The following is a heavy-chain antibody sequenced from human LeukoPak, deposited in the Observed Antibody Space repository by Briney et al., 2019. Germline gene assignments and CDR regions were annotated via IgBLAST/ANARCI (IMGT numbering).Heavy chain of an antibody. Sequence: KPSETLSLTCTVSGGSISSYYWSWIRQPPGKGLEWIGYIYYSGSTNYNPSLKSRVTISVDTSKNQFSLKLSSVTAADTAVYYCARGKWELPWWFGPWGQGTLVTVSS. CDR1: GGSISSYY. CDR2: IYYSGST. CDR3: ARGKWELPWWFGP. D-gene: IGHD1-26*01. V-gene: IGHV4-59*01. J-gene: IGHJ5*02.